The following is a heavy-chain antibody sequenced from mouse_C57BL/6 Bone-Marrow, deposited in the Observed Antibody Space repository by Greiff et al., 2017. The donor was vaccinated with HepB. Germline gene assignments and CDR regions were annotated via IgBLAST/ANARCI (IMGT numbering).Heavy chain of an antibody. CDR2: INPNNGGT. CDR3: ARDYYDYDVGY. CDR1: GYTFTDYY. J-gene: IGHJ2*01. Sequence: EVQLQQSGPELVKPGASVKISCKASGYTFTDYYMNWVKQSHGKSLEWIGDINPNNGGTSYNQKFKGKATLTVDKSSSTAYMELRSLTSEDSAVYYCARDYYDYDVGYWGQGTTLTVSS. D-gene: IGHD2-4*01. V-gene: IGHV1-26*01.